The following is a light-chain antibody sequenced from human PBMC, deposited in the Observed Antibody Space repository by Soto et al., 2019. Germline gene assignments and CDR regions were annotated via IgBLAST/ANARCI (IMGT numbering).Light chain of an antibody. CDR2: GTS. V-gene: IGKV3-20*01. CDR3: QQYGNSPIT. J-gene: IGKJ5*01. Sequence: EVVLTQSPGTLSLSRGERATLSCRASERIYSAYLGWYQQKPGQAPRVXIYGTSSRATGIPDRFSGSGSGTEFTLTISRLEPEDFEVYYCQQYGNSPITFGQGTRLEIK. CDR1: ERIYSAY.